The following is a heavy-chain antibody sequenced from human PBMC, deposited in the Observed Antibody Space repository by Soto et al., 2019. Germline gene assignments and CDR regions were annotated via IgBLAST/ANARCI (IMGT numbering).Heavy chain of an antibody. CDR3: AKDLSWLVDYYYGMDV. CDR1: GFTFDNYA. CDR2: ISWNSGSI. D-gene: IGHD6-19*01. J-gene: IGHJ6*02. Sequence: GGSLRLSCAASGFTFDNYAMHWVRQAPGKGLEWVSGISWNSGSIGYADSVKGRFTISRDNAKNSLYLQMNSLRAEDTALYYCAKDLSWLVDYYYGMDVWGQGTTVTVSS. V-gene: IGHV3-9*01.